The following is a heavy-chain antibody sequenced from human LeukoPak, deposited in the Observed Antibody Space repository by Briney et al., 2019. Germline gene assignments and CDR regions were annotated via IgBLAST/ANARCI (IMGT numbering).Heavy chain of an antibody. CDR3: ARAPRVRGYSYGSHYDY. CDR1: GYTFTGYY. CDR2: INPNSGGT. V-gene: IGHV1-2*02. J-gene: IGHJ4*02. D-gene: IGHD5-18*01. Sequence: ASVKVSCKASGYTFTGYYMHWVRQAPGQGLEWMGWINPNSGGTNYAQKFQGRVTMTRDTSISTAYMELSRLRSDDTAVYYCARAPRVRGYSYGSHYDYWGQGTLVTVSS.